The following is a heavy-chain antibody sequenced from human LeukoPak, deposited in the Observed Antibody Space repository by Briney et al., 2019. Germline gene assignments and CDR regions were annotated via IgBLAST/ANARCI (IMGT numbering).Heavy chain of an antibody. CDR1: GGTFSSYA. CDR3: ARGSFAYYYDSSGYYCDY. CDR2: IIPIFGTA. V-gene: IGHV1-69*13. D-gene: IGHD3-22*01. Sequence: ASVKVSCKASGGTFSSYAISWVRQAPGQGLEWMGGIIPIFGTANYAQKFQGRVTITADESTSTAYMELSSLRSEDTAVYYCARGSFAYYYDSSGYYCDYWAREPWSPSPQ. J-gene: IGHJ4*02.